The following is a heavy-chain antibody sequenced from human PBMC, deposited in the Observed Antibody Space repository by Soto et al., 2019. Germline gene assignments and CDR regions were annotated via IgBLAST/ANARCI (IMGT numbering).Heavy chain of an antibody. CDR2: IYYSGST. V-gene: IGHV4-59*01. CDR1: GGSISSYF. CDR3: ASTAHSSGWYSGGFDY. Sequence: SETLSLTCTVSGGSISSYFWSWFRQPPGKGLEWIGYIYYSGSTNYNPSLKSRVTISVDTSKSQFSLKLSSMTAADTAVYYCASTAHSSGWYSGGFDYWGQGTLVTVS. D-gene: IGHD6-19*01. J-gene: IGHJ4*02.